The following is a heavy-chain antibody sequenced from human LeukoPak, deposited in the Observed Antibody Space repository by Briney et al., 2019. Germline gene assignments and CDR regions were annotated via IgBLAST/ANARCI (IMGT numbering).Heavy chain of an antibody. D-gene: IGHD3-10*01. CDR2: IYHSGST. CDR3: ARAPLGYYGSGSSLNWFDP. J-gene: IGHJ5*02. Sequence: PSQTLSLTCTVSGGSISSGGYYWSWIRQPPGKGLEWIGYIYHSGSTYYNPSLKSRVTISVDTSKNQFSLKLSSVTAADTAVYYCARAPLGYYGSGSSLNWFDPWGQGTLVTVSS. CDR1: GGSISSGGYY. V-gene: IGHV4-30-2*01.